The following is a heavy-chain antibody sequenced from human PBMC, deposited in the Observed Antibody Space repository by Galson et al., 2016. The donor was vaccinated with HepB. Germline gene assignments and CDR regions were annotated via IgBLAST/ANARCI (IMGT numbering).Heavy chain of an antibody. CDR3: IRDMAPGGAGV. J-gene: IGHJ6*02. V-gene: IGHV3-9*01. Sequence: SLRLSCAASGFTFDDSAMHWVRQTPWKGLEWVSGIYYNSDRIGYADSVRGRFTISRDNARNSLYLQMNRLEPEDAALYYCIRDMAPGGAGVWGQGTTVTVSS. D-gene: IGHD3-16*01. CDR2: IYYNSDRI. CDR1: GFTFDDSA.